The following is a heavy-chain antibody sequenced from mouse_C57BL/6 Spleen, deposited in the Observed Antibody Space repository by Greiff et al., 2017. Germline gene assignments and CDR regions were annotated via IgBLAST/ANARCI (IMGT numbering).Heavy chain of an antibody. D-gene: IGHD1-1*01. V-gene: IGHV2-2*01. CDR1: GFSLTSYG. CDR3: ASPLYGSSSWFAY. Sequence: VQLQQSGPGLVQPSQSLSITCTVSGFSLTSYGVHWVRQSPGKGLEWLGVIWSGGNTDYNAAFISRLSISKDNTKSQVFFEMNSLQAYDTAIYYCASPLYGSSSWFAYWGQGTLVTVSA. J-gene: IGHJ3*01. CDR2: IWSGGNT.